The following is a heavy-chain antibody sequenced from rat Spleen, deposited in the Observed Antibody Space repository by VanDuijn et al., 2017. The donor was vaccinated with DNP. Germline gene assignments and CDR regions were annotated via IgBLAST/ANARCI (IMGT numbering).Heavy chain of an antibody. CDR2: IVYDGSSS. Sequence: EVKLVESGGGLVQPGRSLKLSCAASGLTFSDYSMAWVRQAPKKGLEWVATIVYDGSSSYYGDSVTGRFTISRDNAKSTLYLQMDSLRSEDTATYYCTTHGSIATISTGAMDVWGQGTSVTVSS. J-gene: IGHJ4*01. CDR3: TTHGSIATISTGAMDV. V-gene: IGHV5S10*01. D-gene: IGHD1-2*01. CDR1: GLTFSDYS.